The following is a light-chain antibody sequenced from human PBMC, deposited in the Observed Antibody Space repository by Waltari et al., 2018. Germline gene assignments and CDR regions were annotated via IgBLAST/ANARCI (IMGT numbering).Light chain of an antibody. V-gene: IGKV1-17*01. CDR1: QGIGID. CDR3: LQHNSFPFT. CDR2: DAS. J-gene: IGKJ3*01. Sequence: DIQLTQSPSSLSTSVGDIVTITCRASQGIGIDLGWFQQKPGKAPKRLISDASTLESGVPSRFSGSGSGTEFTLTISSLQPEDFATYYCLQHNSFPFTFGPGTKVDIK.